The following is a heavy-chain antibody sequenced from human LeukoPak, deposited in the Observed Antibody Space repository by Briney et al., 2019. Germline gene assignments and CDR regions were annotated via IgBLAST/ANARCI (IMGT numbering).Heavy chain of an antibody. CDR2: INHSGST. D-gene: IGHD3-3*01. J-gene: IGHJ4*02. Sequence: PSESLSLTCAVYGGSFSNYYWSWIRQPPGKGLEWIGEINHSGSTKYNPSLKSRVTISVDTSKKQFSLNLRSVTAADTAVYYCAKAKDFWSGPLDYWGQGTLVTVSS. CDR1: GGSFSNYY. CDR3: AKAKDFWSGPLDY. V-gene: IGHV4-34*01.